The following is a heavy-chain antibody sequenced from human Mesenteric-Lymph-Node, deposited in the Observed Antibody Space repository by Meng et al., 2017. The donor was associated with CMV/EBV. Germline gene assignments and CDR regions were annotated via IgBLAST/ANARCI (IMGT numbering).Heavy chain of an antibody. J-gene: IGHJ5*02. CDR2: INPNSGVS. V-gene: IGHV1-2*06. CDR3: ARDNVNPEGFDP. CDR1: GYTFTDFY. D-gene: IGHD2/OR15-2a*01. Sequence: QVQLGQSGAEVKKPGASVRVSCKASGYTFTDFYIHWVRQAPGQGLEWMGRINPNSGVSNSAQNFQGRVTMTRDTSISTAYMELGRLTSDDTAVYYCARDNVNPEGFDPWGQGTLVTVSS.